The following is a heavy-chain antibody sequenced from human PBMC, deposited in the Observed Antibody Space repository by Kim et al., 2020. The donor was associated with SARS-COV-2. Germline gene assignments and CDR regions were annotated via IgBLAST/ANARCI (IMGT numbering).Heavy chain of an antibody. CDR2: ISYTGST. Sequence: SETLSLTCTVSGGSISSHYWSWIRQPPGKGLAWIGYISYTGSTNYNPSLKSRVTISVDTSKNQFSLKLSSVTAADTAVYYCARANYYDSSGYPNPNFDYWGQGALVTVSS. V-gene: IGHV4-59*11. D-gene: IGHD3-22*01. J-gene: IGHJ4*02. CDR3: ARANYYDSSGYPNPNFDY. CDR1: GGSISSHY.